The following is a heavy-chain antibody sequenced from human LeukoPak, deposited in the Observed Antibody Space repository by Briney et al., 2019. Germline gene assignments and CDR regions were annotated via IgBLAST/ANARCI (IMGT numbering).Heavy chain of an antibody. D-gene: IGHD3-16*01. V-gene: IGHV3-7*04. CDR1: GFTFSHYW. CDR3: ARIEGGGYFEY. CDR2: TNQDGSDK. Sequence: GGSLRLSCAASGFTFSHYWMTWVRQAPGKGLEWVANTNQDGSDKYYVDSVKGRFTISRDNTKNSLYLQMDSLRAEDTAVYYWARIEGGGYFEYWGQGTLVTVSS. J-gene: IGHJ4*02.